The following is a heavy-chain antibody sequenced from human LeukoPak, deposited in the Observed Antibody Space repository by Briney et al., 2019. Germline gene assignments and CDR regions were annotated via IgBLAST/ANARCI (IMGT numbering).Heavy chain of an antibody. J-gene: IGHJ5*02. D-gene: IGHD2-21*02. CDR3: AKSPPCGGDCYSPYNWFDP. Sequence: PGGSLRLSCAASGFIVNSYAMSWVRQAPGKGLAWISLIYSDGVTQYADSVKGRFTISRDNSKNTLYLQMNSLRAEDTAVYYCAKSPPCGGDCYSPYNWFDPWGQGTLVTVSS. CDR1: GFIVNSYA. CDR2: IYSDGVT. V-gene: IGHV3-53*01.